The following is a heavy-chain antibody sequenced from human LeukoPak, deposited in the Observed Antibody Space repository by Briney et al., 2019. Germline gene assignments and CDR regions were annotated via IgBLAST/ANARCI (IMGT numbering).Heavy chain of an antibody. CDR2: ISSSGTTR. Sequence: GGSLRLSCSASGFIFSGYEMNWVRQAPGKGLEWVSYISSSGTTRYYADSVKGRFTISRDNAKNSLYLQMNSLRAEDTAVYYCARDQALYFSYGDYWGQGTLVTVSS. J-gene: IGHJ4*02. D-gene: IGHD2/OR15-2a*01. V-gene: IGHV3-48*03. CDR1: GFIFSGYE. CDR3: ARDQALYFSYGDY.